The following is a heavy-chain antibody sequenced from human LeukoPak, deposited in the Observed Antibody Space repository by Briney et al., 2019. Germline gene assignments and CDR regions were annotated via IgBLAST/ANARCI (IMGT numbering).Heavy chain of an antibody. J-gene: IGHJ4*02. D-gene: IGHD5-12*01. CDR3: ARRTYSGPADY. CDR1: GGSISSSSYY. V-gene: IGHV4-39*01. CDR2: IYYSGST. Sequence: SETLSLTCTVSGGSISSSSYYWGWIRQPPGKGLEWIGSIYYSGSTYYNPSLKSRVTISVDTSKNQFSLKLSSVTAADTAVYYCARRTYSGPADYWGQGTLVTVSS.